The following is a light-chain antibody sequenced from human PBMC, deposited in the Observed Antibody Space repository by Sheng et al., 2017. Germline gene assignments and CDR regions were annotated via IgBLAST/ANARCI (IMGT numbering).Light chain of an antibody. V-gene: IGKV3-11*01. J-gene: IGKJ1*01. CDR2: DAV. CDR3: QQRSTWPWT. CDR1: QNVYNY. Sequence: EIVLTQSPATLSLSPGERATLSCRASQNVYNYFTWYQQRPGQSPKLLIFDAVTRATGIPARFTGSGSGTDFTLTISSLEPEDFAVYYCQQRSTWPWTFGQGTKVEIK.